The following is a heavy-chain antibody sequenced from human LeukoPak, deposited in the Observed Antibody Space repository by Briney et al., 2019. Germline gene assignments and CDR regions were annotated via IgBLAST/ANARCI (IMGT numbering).Heavy chain of an antibody. CDR2: IRQDGDTK. Sequence: GGSLRLSCAASGFPFNAYWMTWVRQAPGKGLEWVANIRQDGDTKYYVDSVEGRFTISRDNAMNSLYLQMNSLRAEDTAIYYCARSLPYGTTWYGRSDFWGQGTLVTVSP. J-gene: IGHJ4*02. V-gene: IGHV3-7*03. D-gene: IGHD6-13*01. CDR3: ARSLPYGTTWYGRSDF. CDR1: GFPFNAYW.